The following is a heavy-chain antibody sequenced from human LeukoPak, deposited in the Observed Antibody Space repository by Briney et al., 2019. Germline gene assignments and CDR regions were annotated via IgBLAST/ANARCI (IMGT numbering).Heavy chain of an antibody. CDR3: ARGPGGI. CDR1: GFTFSSYA. CDR2: ISYDGSNK. J-gene: IGHJ4*02. D-gene: IGHD6-13*01. V-gene: IGHV3-30-3*01. Sequence: RSGGSLRLSCAASGFTFSSYAMHWVRQAPGKGLEWVAVISYDGSNKYYADSVKGRFTISRDNSKNTLYLQMNSLRAEDTAAYYCARGPGGIWGQGTLVTVSS.